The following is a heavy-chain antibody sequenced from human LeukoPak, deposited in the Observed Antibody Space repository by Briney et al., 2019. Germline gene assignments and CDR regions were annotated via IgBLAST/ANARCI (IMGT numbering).Heavy chain of an antibody. CDR1: GFTFSFYG. CDR3: ARGSRRAAAGTDY. CDR2: KSYDGSNK. D-gene: IGHD6-13*01. V-gene: IGHV3-30*19. J-gene: IGHJ4*02. Sequence: PGGSLRLSCAASGFTFSFYGMYWIHQAPGKGLEWVAVKSYDGSNKYYADSVKGRFTISRDNSKNTLYLQMNSLRAEDTAVYYCARGSRRAAAGTDYWGQGTLVTVSS.